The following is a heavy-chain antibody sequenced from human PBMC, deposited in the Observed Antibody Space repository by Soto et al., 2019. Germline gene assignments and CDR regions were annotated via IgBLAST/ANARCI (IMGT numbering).Heavy chain of an antibody. D-gene: IGHD2-15*01. J-gene: IGHJ5*02. CDR3: ARGLPPDL. Sequence: PGGSLRLSCAASGFTVSSKYMTWVRQAPGKGLEWVSIIWSAGLTYYADSVKGRFTISRDTSKNTVYLQMNSLRAEDSALYYCARGLPPDLWGQGTLVTVSS. CDR1: GFTVSSKY. V-gene: IGHV3-53*01. CDR2: IWSAGLT.